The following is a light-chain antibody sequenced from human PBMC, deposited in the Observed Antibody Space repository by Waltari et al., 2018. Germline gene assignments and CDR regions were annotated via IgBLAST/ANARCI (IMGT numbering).Light chain of an antibody. Sequence: DIQMTQSPSSLSASVGDRVTITCRASQVISNSLAWYQQKPGKAPKLLLVAASRLESGVPSRFSGGGSGTDYTLTISSLHPEDFATYYCQQYSTFPWTFGQGTTVEIK. V-gene: IGKV1-NL1*01. J-gene: IGKJ1*01. CDR3: QQYSTFPWT. CDR2: AAS. CDR1: QVISNS.